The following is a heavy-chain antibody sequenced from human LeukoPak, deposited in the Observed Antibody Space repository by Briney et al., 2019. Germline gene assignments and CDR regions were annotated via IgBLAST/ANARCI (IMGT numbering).Heavy chain of an antibody. V-gene: IGHV3-30-3*01. CDR2: ISYDGSNK. D-gene: IGHD2-21*02. J-gene: IGHJ4*02. CDR1: GFTFSSYA. CDR3: ARGVVVVVTAPPFDY. Sequence: GGSLRLSCAASGFTFSSYAMHWVRQAPGKGLEWVAVISYDGSNKYYADSVKGRFTISRDNSKNTLYLQMNSLRAEDTAVYYCARGVVVVVTAPPFDYWGQGTLVTVSS.